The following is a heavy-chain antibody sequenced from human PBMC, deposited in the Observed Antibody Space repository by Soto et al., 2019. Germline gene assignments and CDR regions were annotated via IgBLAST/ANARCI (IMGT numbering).Heavy chain of an antibody. CDR1: GGSFSGYY. Sequence: SETLSLTCAFYGGSFSGYYWIWIRQPPGKGLEWIGEINHSGNTNYNPSLKSRVTISVDTSKNQFSLKLSSVTAADTAVYYCARSTVTTRYYFDYWGQGTLVTVSS. CDR3: ARSTVTTRYYFDY. D-gene: IGHD4-17*01. CDR2: INHSGNT. J-gene: IGHJ4*02. V-gene: IGHV4-34*01.